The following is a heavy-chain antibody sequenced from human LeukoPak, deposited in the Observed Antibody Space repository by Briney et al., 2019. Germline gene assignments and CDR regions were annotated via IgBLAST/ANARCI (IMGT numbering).Heavy chain of an antibody. Sequence: GGSLRLSCAASGVTFSSYSMNWVRQPPGKGLEWVASISCSSSYIYYAYSVKGRFTISRVNAKNSLYLQMNSLRAEDTAVYYCARGDYDSSAYYYGYFQHWGQGTLVTVSS. D-gene: IGHD3-22*01. J-gene: IGHJ1*01. CDR1: GVTFSSYS. CDR2: ISCSSSYI. CDR3: ARGDYDSSAYYYGYFQH. V-gene: IGHV3-21*01.